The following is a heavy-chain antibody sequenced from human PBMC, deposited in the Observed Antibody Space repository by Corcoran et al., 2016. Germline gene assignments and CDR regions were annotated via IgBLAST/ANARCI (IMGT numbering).Heavy chain of an antibody. CDR1: GDSVSSTSAA. J-gene: IGHJ6*02. Sequence: QVQLQQSGPGLVKPSQTLSLTCAISGDSVSSTSAAWNWIRQSPSRGLEWLGRTYYRSKWYNDYAVSVKSRITINPDTSKNQFSLQLNSVTPEDTAVYYCARDYYGAGIYTQRGYGMDVWVQGTTVTVS. D-gene: IGHD3-10*01. CDR2: TYYRSKWYN. CDR3: ARDYYGAGIYTQRGYGMDV. V-gene: IGHV6-1*01.